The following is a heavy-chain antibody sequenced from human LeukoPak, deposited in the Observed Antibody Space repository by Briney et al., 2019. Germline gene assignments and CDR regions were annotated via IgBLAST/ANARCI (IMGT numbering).Heavy chain of an antibody. CDR2: IWYDGTNK. V-gene: IGHV3-33*01. J-gene: IGHJ4*02. CDR1: GFTFSSYA. CDR3: ASSSGPWLVRGTAGFDY. Sequence: GGSLRLSCAASGFTFSSYAMHWVRQAPGKGLEWVATIWYDGTNKYYPDSVKGRFTISRDNSKNTLYLQMNSLRADDTAVYSCASSSGPWLVRGTAGFDYWGQGTLVTVSS. D-gene: IGHD6-19*01.